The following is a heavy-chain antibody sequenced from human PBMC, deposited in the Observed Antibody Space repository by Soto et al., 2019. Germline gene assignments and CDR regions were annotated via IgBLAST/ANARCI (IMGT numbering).Heavy chain of an antibody. D-gene: IGHD3-10*01. Sequence: EVQLVESGGGLVQPGGSLRLSCAASGFTLSNYWMTWVRQAPGKGLEWVANINYDGSEKNYVDSVKGRFTISRDNTRNSLALQMNTLRVEDTGAYYCLSAGSAVSWGQGTLVTVSS. CDR3: LSAGSAVS. CDR1: GFTLSNYW. V-gene: IGHV3-7*05. CDR2: INYDGSEK. J-gene: IGHJ4*02.